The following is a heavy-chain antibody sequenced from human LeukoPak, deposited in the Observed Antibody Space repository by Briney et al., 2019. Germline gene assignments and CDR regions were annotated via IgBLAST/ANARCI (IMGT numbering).Heavy chain of an antibody. J-gene: IGHJ3*02. CDR2: IYSGGST. CDR1: GFTVSSNY. Sequence: GGSLTLSRAAPGFTVSSNYMSWVRQAPGKGLEWVAVIYSGGSTYYADSVKGRFTISRDNSKNTLYLQVNSLRAEDTAVYYCARALPGSGSYYAYDIWGQGTMVTVSS. V-gene: IGHV3-53*01. D-gene: IGHD1-26*01. CDR3: ARALPGSGSYYAYDI.